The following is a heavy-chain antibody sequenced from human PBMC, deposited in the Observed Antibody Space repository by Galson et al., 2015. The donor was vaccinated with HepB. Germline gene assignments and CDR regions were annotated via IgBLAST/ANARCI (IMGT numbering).Heavy chain of an antibody. CDR1: GFTFSGSW. Sequence: SLRLSCAASGFTFSGSWMHWVRQAPGKGLVWVSRINSDGSSTNYVDSVKGRFTISRDNAKNTLYLQMNSLRAEDTAVYYCVKGIWSQEEFWGQGTLVTVSS. CDR3: VKGIWSQEEF. CDR2: INSDGSST. J-gene: IGHJ4*02. V-gene: IGHV3-74*01. D-gene: IGHD3-10*01.